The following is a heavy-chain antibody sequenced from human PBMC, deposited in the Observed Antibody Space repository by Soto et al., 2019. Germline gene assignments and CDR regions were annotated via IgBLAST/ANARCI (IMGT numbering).Heavy chain of an antibody. Sequence: PSETLSLTCNVSGGSIRSSTYYWGWIRQPPGKGLEWIATIYYSGNTYYNPSLKSRVVISVDTSKNQFSLNLTSVTAADTAIYYCAGHHKISRFDWFDPWGQGTLVTVSS. J-gene: IGHJ5*02. CDR3: AGHHKISRFDWFDP. CDR2: IYYSGNT. CDR1: GGSIRSSTYY. V-gene: IGHV4-39*01.